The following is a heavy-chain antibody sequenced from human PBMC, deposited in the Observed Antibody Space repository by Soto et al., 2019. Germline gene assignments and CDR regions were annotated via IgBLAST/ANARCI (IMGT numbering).Heavy chain of an antibody. CDR3: ARLVASETGYGMDV. CDR1: GFIFSSHN. D-gene: IGHD3-9*01. V-gene: IGHV3-21*01. Sequence: VRLVESGGGLVKPGGSLRLSCAASGFIFSSHNMNWVRQAPGKGLEWVSSITGSSSYIFYADSVKGRFTISRDNAKKTVYLQMNSLRAEDTGVYYCARLVASETGYGMDVWGQGTTVTVSS. J-gene: IGHJ6*02. CDR2: ITGSSSYI.